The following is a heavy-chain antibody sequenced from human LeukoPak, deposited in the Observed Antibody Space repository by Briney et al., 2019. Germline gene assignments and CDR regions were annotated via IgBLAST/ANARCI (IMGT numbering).Heavy chain of an antibody. CDR3: ARARSSYGYGDAFDI. CDR1: GFTFSTYA. D-gene: IGHD5-18*01. Sequence: GGSLRLSCAASGFTFSTYAMHWVRQAPGKGLEWVAVISYDGSSKYYADSVMGRFTISRDNSKNTLYLQMNSLRAEDTAVYYCARARSSYGYGDAFDIWGQGTMVTVSS. J-gene: IGHJ3*02. CDR2: ISYDGSSK. V-gene: IGHV3-30*04.